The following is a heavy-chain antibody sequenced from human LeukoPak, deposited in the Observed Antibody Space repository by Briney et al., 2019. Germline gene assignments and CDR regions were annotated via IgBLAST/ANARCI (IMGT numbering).Heavy chain of an antibody. V-gene: IGHV3-30*18. Sequence: GRSLRLSCAASGFTFSSYGMHWVRQAPGKGLEGVAVISYDGSNKYYADSVKGRFTISRDNSKNTLYLQMNSLRAEDTAVYYCAKGPVLLWFGDPNGGAFDIWGQGTMVTVSS. D-gene: IGHD3-10*01. CDR1: GFTFSSYG. CDR3: AKGPVLLWFGDPNGGAFDI. J-gene: IGHJ3*02. CDR2: ISYDGSNK.